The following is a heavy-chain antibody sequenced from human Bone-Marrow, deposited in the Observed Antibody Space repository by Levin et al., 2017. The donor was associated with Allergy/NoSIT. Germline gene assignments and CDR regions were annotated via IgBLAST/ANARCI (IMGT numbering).Heavy chain of an antibody. Sequence: LSLTCEVSGFTFRSYGMHWVPQAPGRGLEWVALIWRDGTNQYYADSVKGRFTISRDNFKNRLFLQMDSLRAEDTAVYYCAREAAIAAPASLDYWGQGDLVTVSS. CDR1: GFTFRSYG. CDR3: AREAAIAAPASLDY. J-gene: IGHJ4*02. CDR2: IWRDGTNQ. V-gene: IGHV3-33*01. D-gene: IGHD6-13*01.